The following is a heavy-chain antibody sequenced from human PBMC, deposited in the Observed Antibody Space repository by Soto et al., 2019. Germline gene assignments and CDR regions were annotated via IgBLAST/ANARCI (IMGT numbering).Heavy chain of an antibody. V-gene: IGHV4-4*02. CDR2: IYHSGST. CDR1: GGSISSSNW. Sequence: SETLSLTCAVSGGSISSSNWWSWVRQPPGKGLEWIGEIYHSGSTNYNPSLKSRVTISVDKSKNQFSLKLSSVTAADTAVYYCARARGFLEWLLPDYHYYGMDVWGQGTTVTVSS. CDR3: ARARGFLEWLLPDYHYYGMDV. J-gene: IGHJ6*02. D-gene: IGHD3-3*01.